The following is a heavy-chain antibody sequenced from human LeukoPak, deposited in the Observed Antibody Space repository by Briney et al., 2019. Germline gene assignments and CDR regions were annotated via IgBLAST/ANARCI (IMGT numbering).Heavy chain of an antibody. Sequence: ASVKVSCKASGYTFTGYYMHWVRQTPGQGLECMVWINPNSGGTNYAQKFQGRVTMTRDTSISTAYMELSRLRSDDTAVYYCARGAHYHDSSEGYDYWGQGTLVTVSS. CDR3: ARGAHYHDSSEGYDY. J-gene: IGHJ4*02. D-gene: IGHD3-22*01. CDR2: INPNSGGT. CDR1: GYTFTGYY. V-gene: IGHV1-2*02.